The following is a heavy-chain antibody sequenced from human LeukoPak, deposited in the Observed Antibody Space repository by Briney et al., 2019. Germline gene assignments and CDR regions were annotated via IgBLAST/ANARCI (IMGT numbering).Heavy chain of an antibody. CDR2: VYFLGST. J-gene: IGHJ2*01. Sequence: PSETLSLTCTVSGDFISSTTDYWAWIRQSPGKGLEWIGSVYFLGSTPYNPSLKSRLTITMDTSKNQFSLKLTSVTAADTAVYYCARQFLKADWHFDLWGRGTLVTVSP. CDR1: GDFISSTTDY. CDR3: ARQFLKADWHFDL. D-gene: IGHD6-25*01. V-gene: IGHV4-39*01.